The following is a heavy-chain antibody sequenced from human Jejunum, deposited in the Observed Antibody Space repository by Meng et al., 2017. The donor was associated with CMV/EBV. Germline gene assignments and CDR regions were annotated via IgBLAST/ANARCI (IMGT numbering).Heavy chain of an antibody. Sequence: SGVTFSSSSMNWVRQAPGKGLEWISYISWSSGIMYYSDSVKGRFTISRDNAKNSLYLQMNSLRGEDTAVYYCTRDPNQLVLEYFQHWGQGTLVTVSS. CDR3: TRDPNQLVLEYFQH. J-gene: IGHJ1*01. CDR1: GVTFSSSS. V-gene: IGHV3-48*04. D-gene: IGHD1-14*01. CDR2: ISWSSGIM.